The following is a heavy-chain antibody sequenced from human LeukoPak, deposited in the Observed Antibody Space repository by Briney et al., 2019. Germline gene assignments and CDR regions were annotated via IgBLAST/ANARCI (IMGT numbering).Heavy chain of an antibody. Sequence: GESRKISCQASGYSLTAYWINWVRQMPGKGLEWMGRIDPRDSYTNYSPSVQGHVTISSDKSRSTAYLQWSSLKASDTAIYYCARQGTAKWFDPWGQGTLVTVSS. CDR1: GYSLTAYW. J-gene: IGHJ5*02. CDR3: ARQGTAKWFDP. D-gene: IGHD2-21*02. CDR2: IDPRDSYT. V-gene: IGHV5-10-1*01.